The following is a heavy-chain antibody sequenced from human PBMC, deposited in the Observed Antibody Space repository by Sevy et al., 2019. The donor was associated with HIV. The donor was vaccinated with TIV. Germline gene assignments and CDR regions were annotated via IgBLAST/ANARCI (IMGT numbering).Heavy chain of an antibody. J-gene: IGHJ3*02. CDR3: ARLIRYGGNNLHDAFDI. CDR1: GGSISSSSYY. Sequence: SETLSLTCTVSGGSISSSSYYWGWIRQPPGKGLEWIGNIYYSGDTYYNPSLKSRVTISVDTSKTQFSLKLSSVTAADTAMYYGARLIRYGGNNLHDAFDIWGQGTMVTVSS. D-gene: IGHD4-17*01. CDR2: IYYSGDT. V-gene: IGHV4-39*01.